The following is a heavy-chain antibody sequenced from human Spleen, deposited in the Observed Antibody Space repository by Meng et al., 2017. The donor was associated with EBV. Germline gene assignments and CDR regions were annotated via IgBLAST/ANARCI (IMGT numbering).Heavy chain of an antibody. CDR1: GYSFTTFY. CDR2: IRPSGGST. D-gene: IGHD3-16*01. CDR3: AREGGQ. J-gene: IGHJ4*02. V-gene: IGHV1-46*01. Sequence: QGRRVRFGAEVKKPGTSVKVSCKAPGYSFTTFYMYWVRQAPGQGHEWMGLIRPSGGSTTYAQKFQGRVTMTSDTSTGTVYMELSSLRSEDTAVYYCAREGGQWGQGTLVTVSS.